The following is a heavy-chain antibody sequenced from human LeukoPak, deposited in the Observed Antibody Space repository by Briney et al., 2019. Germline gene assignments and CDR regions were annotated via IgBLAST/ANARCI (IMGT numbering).Heavy chain of an antibody. J-gene: IGHJ4*02. Sequence: ASVKVSCKASGYTFTSYYMHWVRQAPGQGLEWMGWINPNSGGTNYAQKFQGRVTMTRDTSISTAYMELSRLRSDDTAVYYCARGVLGYCSGGSCSPYYFDYWGQGTLVTVSS. V-gene: IGHV1-2*02. CDR2: INPNSGGT. CDR1: GYTFTSYY. D-gene: IGHD2-15*01. CDR3: ARGVLGYCSGGSCSPYYFDY.